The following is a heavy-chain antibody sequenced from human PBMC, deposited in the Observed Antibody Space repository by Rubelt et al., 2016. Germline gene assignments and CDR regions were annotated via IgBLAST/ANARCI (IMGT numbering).Heavy chain of an antibody. CDR3: ARDQESSIIAAAGQGTFDY. V-gene: IGHV3-11*01. J-gene: IGHJ4*02. D-gene: IGHD6-13*01. Sequence: YYADSVKGRFTISRDNAKNSLYLQMNSLRAEDTAVYYCARDQESSIIAAAGQGTFDYWGQGTLVTVSS.